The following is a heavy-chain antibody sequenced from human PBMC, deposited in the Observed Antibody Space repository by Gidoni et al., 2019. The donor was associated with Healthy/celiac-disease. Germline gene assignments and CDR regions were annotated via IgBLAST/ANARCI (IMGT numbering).Heavy chain of an antibody. Sequence: EVQLVESGGGLVQPGGSLRLSCAASGFTVSSNYMSWVRQAPGKGLEWVSVIYSGGSTYYADSVKGRFTISRENSKNTLYLQMNSLRAEDTAVYYCARDRYSGYDSAGPYYYYGMDVWGQGTTVTVSS. D-gene: IGHD5-12*01. CDR2: IYSGGST. CDR1: GFTVSSNY. V-gene: IGHV3-66*02. J-gene: IGHJ6*02. CDR3: ARDRYSGYDSAGPYYYYGMDV.